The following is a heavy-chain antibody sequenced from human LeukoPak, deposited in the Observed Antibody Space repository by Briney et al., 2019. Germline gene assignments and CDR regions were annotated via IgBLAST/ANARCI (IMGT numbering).Heavy chain of an antibody. CDR3: ARDSSEGATEYYYYYYMDV. J-gene: IGHJ6*03. V-gene: IGHV1-2*02. CDR2: INPNSGGR. CDR1: GYTFIGYY. D-gene: IGHD1-26*01. Sequence: ASVKVSCKASGYTFIGYYMHWVRQAPGQGLEWMGWINPNSGGRNYAQKFQGRVTMTRDTSISTAYMELRRLRSDDTAVYYCARDSSEGATEYYYYYYMDVWGKETTVTVSS.